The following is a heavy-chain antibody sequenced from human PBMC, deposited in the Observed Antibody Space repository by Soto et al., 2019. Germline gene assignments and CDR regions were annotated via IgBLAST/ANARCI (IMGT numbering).Heavy chain of an antibody. D-gene: IGHD2-2*02. CDR2: INSDGSST. J-gene: IGHJ6*02. CDR3: ARGGSTSCYIGCYYYYYGMDV. Sequence: GGSLRLSCAASGFTFSSYWMHWVRQAPGKGLVWVSRINSDGSSTSYADSVKGRFTISRDNAKNTLYLQMNSLRAEDTAVYYCARGGSTSCYIGCYYYYYGMDVWGQGTTVTVSS. V-gene: IGHV3-74*01. CDR1: GFTFSSYW.